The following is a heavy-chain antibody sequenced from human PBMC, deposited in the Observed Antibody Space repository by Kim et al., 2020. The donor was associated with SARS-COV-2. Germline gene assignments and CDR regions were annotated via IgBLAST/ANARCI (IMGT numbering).Heavy chain of an antibody. CDR2: IYYSGST. D-gene: IGHD6-19*01. V-gene: IGHV4-39*01. J-gene: IGHJ5*02. CDR1: GGSISSSSYY. Sequence: SETLSLTCTVSGGSISSSSYYWGWIRQPPGRGLEWIGSIYYSGSTYYNPSLKSRVTISVDTSKNQFSLKLSSVTAADTAVYYCARTRIAVNKPFDPWGQGTLVTVSS. CDR3: ARTRIAVNKPFDP.